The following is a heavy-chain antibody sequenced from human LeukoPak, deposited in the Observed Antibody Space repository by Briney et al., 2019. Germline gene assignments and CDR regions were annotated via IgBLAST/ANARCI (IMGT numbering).Heavy chain of an antibody. Sequence: GGSLRLSCAASGFTFRSYAMNWVRQAPGKGLEWVSGISGSGDDTYYAGSVKGRFTISRDNSKNTLYLQMNSLRAEDTAVYYCAKQFVDRNWGQGTLVTVSS. J-gene: IGHJ4*02. V-gene: IGHV3-23*01. D-gene: IGHD3/OR15-3a*01. CDR3: AKQFVDRN. CDR1: GFTFRSYA. CDR2: ISGSGDDT.